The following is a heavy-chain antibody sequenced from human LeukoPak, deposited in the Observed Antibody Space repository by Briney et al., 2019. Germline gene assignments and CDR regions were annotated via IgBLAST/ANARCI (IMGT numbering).Heavy chain of an antibody. CDR1: GNSISSGDNY. Sequence: SQTLSLTCTVSGNSISSGDNYWSWIRQPAGKGLEWIGRVYTSGSTNYNPSLKSRVTMSVDTSKNQFSLKLSSVTAADTAVYYCARDRYYYDSSGDAFDIWGQGTMVTVSS. CDR3: ARDRYYYDSSGDAFDI. D-gene: IGHD3-22*01. J-gene: IGHJ3*02. CDR2: VYTSGST. V-gene: IGHV4-61*02.